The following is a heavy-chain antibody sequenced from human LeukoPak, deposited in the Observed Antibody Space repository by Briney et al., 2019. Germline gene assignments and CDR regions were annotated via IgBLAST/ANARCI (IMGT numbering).Heavy chain of an antibody. Sequence: PSETLSLTCAVYGGSFSSYYWGWIRQPPGKGLEWIGSIYYSGSTYYNPSLKSRVAISVDTSKNQFSLKLSSVTAADTAVYYCARRPIYYGSGSYWFDYWGQGTLVTVSS. CDR1: GGSFSSYY. J-gene: IGHJ4*02. CDR3: ARRPIYYGSGSYWFDY. CDR2: IYYSGST. D-gene: IGHD3-10*01. V-gene: IGHV4-34*01.